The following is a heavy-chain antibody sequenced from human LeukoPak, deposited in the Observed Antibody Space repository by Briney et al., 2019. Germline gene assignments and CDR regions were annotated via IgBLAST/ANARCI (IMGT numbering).Heavy chain of an antibody. CDR2: ICYSGST. J-gene: IGHJ3*02. V-gene: IGHV4-31*03. D-gene: IGHD3-10*01. CDR1: GGSISSGGYY. Sequence: SETLSLTCTVSGGSISSGGYYWSWIRQHPGKGLEWIGYICYSGSTYYNPSLKSRVTISVDTSKNQFSLKLSSVTAADTAVYYCASALSSLIYGSGVGDAFDIWGQGTMVTVSS. CDR3: ASALSSLIYGSGVGDAFDI.